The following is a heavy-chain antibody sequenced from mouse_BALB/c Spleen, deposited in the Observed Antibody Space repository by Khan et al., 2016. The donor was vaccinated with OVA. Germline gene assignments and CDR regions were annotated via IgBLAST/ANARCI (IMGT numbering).Heavy chain of an antibody. J-gene: IGHJ3*01. D-gene: IGHD1-1*01. CDR3: ARDMGLLRFDY. Sequence: EVELVESGGGLIQPGGSLRLSCAAPGFTFSDYYMTWVRQPPGKALEWLGFIRNERYGYTAEYDASVKGRFTISRDNSQSIPYLQMNILKPEDSATYYCARDMGLLRFDYWGQGTLVTVSA. V-gene: IGHV7-3*02. CDR2: IRNERYGYTA. CDR1: GFTFSDYY.